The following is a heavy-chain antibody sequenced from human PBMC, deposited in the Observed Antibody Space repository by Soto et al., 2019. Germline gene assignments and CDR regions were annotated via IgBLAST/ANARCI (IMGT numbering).Heavy chain of an antibody. J-gene: IGHJ4*02. Sequence: GVSLRRSCSASPFTFDDYAMHWVRQGPGKGLEWVSGISWKSGNIGYAHSVKGRFTSSNDNAKNSLYLKMNSLSAEDTAVYSCVTGTYGSSGDYPAPECWRQGSRVTVAS. CDR1: PFTFDDYA. D-gene: IGHD3-22*01. CDR2: ISWKSGNI. V-gene: IGHV3-9*01. CDR3: VTGTYGSSGDYPAPEC.